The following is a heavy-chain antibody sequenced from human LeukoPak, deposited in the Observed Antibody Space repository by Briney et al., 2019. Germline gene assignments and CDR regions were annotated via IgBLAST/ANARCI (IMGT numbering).Heavy chain of an antibody. CDR2: TVVGSGNT. J-gene: IGHJ4*02. CDR3: AAERTLRYDSSGYYYQ. CDR1: GFTFTSSA. D-gene: IGHD3-22*01. V-gene: IGHV1-58*01. Sequence: GTSVKVSCKASGFTFTSSAVQWVRQARGQRLEWIGWTVVGSGNTNYAQKFQERVTITRDMSTSTAYMELSSLRSEDTAVYYCAAERTLRYDSSGYYYQWGQGTLVTVSS.